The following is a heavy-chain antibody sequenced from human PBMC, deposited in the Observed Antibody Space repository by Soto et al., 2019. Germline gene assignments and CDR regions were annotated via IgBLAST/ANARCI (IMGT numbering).Heavy chain of an antibody. CDR1: GFSFSSYW. CDR3: ARGRWELLPSD. J-gene: IGHJ4*02. V-gene: IGHV3-74*01. Sequence: EVQLVESGGGLVQPGGSLRLSCEASGFSFSSYWMLWVRQDPGKGLLWVARVSPDGGGTSYADSVKCRFTIFRDNAKNTVYLPMNSLRVEDTAVYFCARGRWELLPSDWGQGTLVTVSS. CDR2: VSPDGGGT. D-gene: IGHD1-26*01.